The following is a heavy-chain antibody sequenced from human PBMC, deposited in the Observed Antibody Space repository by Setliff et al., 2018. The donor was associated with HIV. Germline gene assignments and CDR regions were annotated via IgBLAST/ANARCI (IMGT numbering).Heavy chain of an antibody. Sequence: PSETLSLTCTISGGSISSGGYYWSWIRQHPGKGLEWIGYIYYSGSTYYNPSLKSRVTISVDTSKNQFSLKLSAVTAADTAMYYCARLSSRIGDLGPPFDYWAREPWSPSPQ. D-gene: IGHD3-10*02. J-gene: IGHJ4*02. CDR3: ARLSSRIGDLGPPFDY. CDR2: IYYSGST. CDR1: GGSISSGGYY. V-gene: IGHV4-31*02.